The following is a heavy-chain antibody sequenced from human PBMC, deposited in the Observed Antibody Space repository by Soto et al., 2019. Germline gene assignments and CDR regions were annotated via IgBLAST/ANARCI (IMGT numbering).Heavy chain of an antibody. CDR2: ISSSSSYI. J-gene: IGHJ3*02. V-gene: IGHV3-21*01. CDR3: ARDLLHYDAFDI. CDR1: GFTFSSYS. Sequence: PGGSLRLSCAASGFTFSSYSMNWVRQAPGKGLEWVSSISSSSSYIYYADSVKGRFTISRDNAKNSLYLQMNSLRAEDTAVYYCARDLLHYDAFDIWGQGTMVTVSS.